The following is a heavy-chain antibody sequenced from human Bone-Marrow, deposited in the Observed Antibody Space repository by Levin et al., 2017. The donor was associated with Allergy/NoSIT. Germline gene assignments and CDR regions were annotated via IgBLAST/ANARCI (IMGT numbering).Heavy chain of an antibody. CDR2: ISYDEKNK. Sequence: PGGSLRLSCAASGFTFSSYTMHWVRQAPGKGLEWVALISYDEKNKYYADSVKGRFTISRDNSKKMLYLQMNTLRAEDTAVYYCARGGSYDFWSGYWPYWGQGTLVTVSS. D-gene: IGHD3-3*01. V-gene: IGHV3-30*04. CDR1: GFTFSSYT. J-gene: IGHJ4*02. CDR3: ARGGSYDFWSGYWPY.